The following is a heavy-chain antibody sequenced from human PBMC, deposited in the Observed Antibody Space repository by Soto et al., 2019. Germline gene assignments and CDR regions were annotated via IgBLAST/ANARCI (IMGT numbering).Heavy chain of an antibody. CDR2: IRNRPNSYTT. CDR1: GFTFSDHY. D-gene: IGHD3-10*01. V-gene: IGHV3-72*01. J-gene: IGHJ4*02. Sequence: EVQLVESGGGLVQPGGSLRLSCAASGFTFSDHYMDWVRQAPGKGLEWVGRIRNRPNSYTTQYAASVKGRFAVLRDDSENLVYLQMNDLKTQDTALYYCVRDSGRGFYFDYWGQGAQVTVSS. CDR3: VRDSGRGFYFDY.